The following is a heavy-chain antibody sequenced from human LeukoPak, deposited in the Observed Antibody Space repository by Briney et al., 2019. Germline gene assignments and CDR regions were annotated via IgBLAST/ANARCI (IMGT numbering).Heavy chain of an antibody. D-gene: IGHD6-19*01. V-gene: IGHV4-59*01. CDR2: IYYSGST. Sequence: SETLSLTCTVSGGSISSYYWSWIRQPPGKGLEWIGYIYYSGSTNYNPSLKSRVTISVDTSKNQFSLKLSSVTAEDTAMYYCARSYNSAWLDYWGQGTLVTVSS. CDR1: GGSISSYY. CDR3: ARSYNSAWLDY. J-gene: IGHJ4*02.